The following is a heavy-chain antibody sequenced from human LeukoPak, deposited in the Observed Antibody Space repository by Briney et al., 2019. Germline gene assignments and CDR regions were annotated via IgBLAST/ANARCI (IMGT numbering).Heavy chain of an antibody. Sequence: SETLSLTCTVSGGSISSYYWSWIRQPPGKGLEWIGYIYYSGSTNYNPSLKSRVTISVDTSKNQFSLKLSSVTAADTAVYYCARDISCSGGSCYVRGAFDIWGQGTMVTVSS. V-gene: IGHV4-59*01. J-gene: IGHJ3*02. CDR3: ARDISCSGGSCYVRGAFDI. CDR1: GGSISSYY. CDR2: IYYSGST. D-gene: IGHD2-15*01.